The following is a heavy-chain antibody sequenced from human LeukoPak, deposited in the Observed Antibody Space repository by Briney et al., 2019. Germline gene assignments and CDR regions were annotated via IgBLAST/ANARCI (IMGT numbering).Heavy chain of an antibody. J-gene: IGHJ4*02. CDR3: AKHNEGVLTLSWFGEFSNLIDY. Sequence: GGFLRLSCAASGFTFSSYAMSWVRQAPGKGLEWVSAISGSGGSTYYADSVKGRFTISRDNSKNTLYLQMNSLRAEDTAVYYCAKHNEGVLTLSWFGEFSNLIDYWGQGTPVTVSS. D-gene: IGHD3-10*01. V-gene: IGHV3-23*01. CDR2: ISGSGGST. CDR1: GFTFSSYA.